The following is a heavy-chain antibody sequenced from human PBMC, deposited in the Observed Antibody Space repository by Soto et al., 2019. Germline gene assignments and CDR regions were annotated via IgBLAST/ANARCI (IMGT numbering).Heavy chain of an antibody. CDR2: IIPIFGTA. Sequence: QVQRVQSGAEVKKPGSSVKVSCKASGGTFSSYAISWVRQAPGQGLEWMEGIIPIFGTANYAQKFKGRATITADEATSTAYMELSSLRSEDTAVYYCARPGPYSSSTYGMDVWGQGTTVTVSS. V-gene: IGHV1-69*01. D-gene: IGHD6-6*01. CDR1: GGTFSSYA. J-gene: IGHJ6*02. CDR3: ARPGPYSSSTYGMDV.